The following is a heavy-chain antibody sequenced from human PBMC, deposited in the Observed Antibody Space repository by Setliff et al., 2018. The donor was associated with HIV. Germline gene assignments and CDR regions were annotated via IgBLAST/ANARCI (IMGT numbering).Heavy chain of an antibody. Sequence: SVKVSCKASGGTFSSYGISWVRQAPGQGLEWMGGIFPIFGTSNYAQKFQDRVTIIADESTSTVYMELSSLRSEDTAVYFCARVGGSGSYYNEVYYYYYMDVWGKGTTVTVSS. CDR3: ARVGGSGSYYNEVYYYYYMDV. V-gene: IGHV1-69*13. D-gene: IGHD3-10*01. CDR1: GGTFSSYG. J-gene: IGHJ6*03. CDR2: IFPIFGTS.